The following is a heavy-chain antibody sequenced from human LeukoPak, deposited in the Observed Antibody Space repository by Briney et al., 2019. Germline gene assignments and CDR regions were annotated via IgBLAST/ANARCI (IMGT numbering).Heavy chain of an antibody. CDR2: IYYSGST. D-gene: IGHD5-18*01. Sequence: PSETLSLTCAVSGGSISSGGYSWSWIRQPPGKGLEWIGYIYYSGSTYYNPSLKSRVTISVDTSKNQFSLKLSSVTAADTAVYYCARLNVDTAMNLSLKSVGWFDPWGQGTLVTVSS. CDR1: GGSISSGGYS. CDR3: ARLNVDTAMNLSLKSVGWFDP. J-gene: IGHJ5*02. V-gene: IGHV4-30-4*07.